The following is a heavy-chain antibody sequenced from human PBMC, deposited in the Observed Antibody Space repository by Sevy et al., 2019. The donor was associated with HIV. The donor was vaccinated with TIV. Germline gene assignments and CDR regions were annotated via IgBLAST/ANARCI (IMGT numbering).Heavy chain of an antibody. CDR1: GFSYSSYG. CDR3: VKEGGGEGGDH. D-gene: IGHD2-21*01. V-gene: IGHV3-30*02. CDR2: IQYDGSNK. Sequence: GGSLRLSCAASGFSYSSYGMHWVRQAPGKGLEWVAYIQYDGSNKDYADSVKGRFTISRDNSKNTLDLQMNSLGVEDTAVYYCVKEGGGEGGDHWGQGTLVTVSS. J-gene: IGHJ4*02.